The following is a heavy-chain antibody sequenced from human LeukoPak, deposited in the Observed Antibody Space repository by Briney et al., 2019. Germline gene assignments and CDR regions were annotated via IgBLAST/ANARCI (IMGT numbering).Heavy chain of an antibody. CDR2: IYSGGST. CDR3: ARMGVGAMGF. CDR1: GFTVSSNY. V-gene: IGHV3-53*01. Sequence: PGGSLRLSCAASGFTVSSNYMSWVRQAPGKGPEWVSVIYSGGSTYYADSVKGRFTISRDNSKNILYLQMNSLRAEDTAVYYCARMGVGAMGFWGQGTLVTVSS. J-gene: IGHJ4*02. D-gene: IGHD1-26*01.